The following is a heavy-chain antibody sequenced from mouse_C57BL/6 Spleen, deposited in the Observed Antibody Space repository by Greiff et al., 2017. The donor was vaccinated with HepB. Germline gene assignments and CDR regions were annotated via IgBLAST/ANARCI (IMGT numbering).Heavy chain of an antibody. CDR3: TRNLITTVSYGYFDV. Sequence: VKVVESGPGLVAPSQSLSITCTVSGFSLTSYAISWVRQPPGKGLEWLGVIWTGGGTNYNSALKSRLSISKDNSKSQVFLKMNSLQTDDTARYYCTRNLITTVSYGYFDVWGTGTTVTVSS. D-gene: IGHD1-1*01. CDR1: GFSLTSYA. V-gene: IGHV2-9-1*01. CDR2: IWTGGGT. J-gene: IGHJ1*03.